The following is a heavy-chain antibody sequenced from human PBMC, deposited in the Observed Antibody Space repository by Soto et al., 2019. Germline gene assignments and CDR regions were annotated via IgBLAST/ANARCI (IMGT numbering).Heavy chain of an antibody. CDR2: IYYSGST. J-gene: IGHJ4*02. D-gene: IGHD6-13*01. Sequence: QVQLQESGPGLVKPSETLSLTCTVSGGSISSYYWSWIRQPPGKGLEWIGYIYYSGSTNYNPSLKSRVTISVDTSKNQFSLKLSSVTAADTAVYYCARMHMEQKLVLDYWGQGTLVTVSS. CDR3: ARMHMEQKLVLDY. CDR1: GGSISSYY. V-gene: IGHV4-59*08.